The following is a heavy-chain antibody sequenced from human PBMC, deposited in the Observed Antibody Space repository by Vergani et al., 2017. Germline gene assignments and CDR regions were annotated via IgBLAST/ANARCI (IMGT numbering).Heavy chain of an antibody. CDR3: ARDRVTTTYYMDV. D-gene: IGHD4-11*01. Sequence: EVQLVESGGGLVKPVGSLRLSCAASGFTFSSYSMNWVRQAPGKGLEWVSSISSSSSYIYYADSVKGRFTISRDNAKNSLYLQMNSLRAEDTAVYYCARDRVTTTYYMDVWGKGTTVTVSS. V-gene: IGHV3-21*01. CDR2: ISSSSSYI. J-gene: IGHJ6*03. CDR1: GFTFSSYS.